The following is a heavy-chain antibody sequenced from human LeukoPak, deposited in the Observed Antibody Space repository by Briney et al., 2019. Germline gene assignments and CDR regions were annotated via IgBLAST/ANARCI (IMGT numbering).Heavy chain of an antibody. CDR3: ARAELPPHCYYMDV. CDR1: GGTLSNYA. CDR2: INPNSGGT. J-gene: IGHJ6*03. D-gene: IGHD2-15*01. V-gene: IGHV1-2*02. Sequence: ASVKVSCKASGGTLSNYAISWVRQAPGQGLEWMGWINPNSGGTNYAQKFQGRVTMTRDTSISTAYMELSRLRSDDTAVYYCARAELPPHCYYMDVWGKGTTVTVSS.